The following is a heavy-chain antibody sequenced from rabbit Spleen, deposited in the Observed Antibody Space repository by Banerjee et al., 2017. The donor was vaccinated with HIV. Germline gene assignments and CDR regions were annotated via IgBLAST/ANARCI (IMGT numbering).Heavy chain of an antibody. CDR3: VREAGYAGYGDGNL. J-gene: IGHJ4*01. CDR2: IDPVFGST. V-gene: IGHV1S47*01. CDR1: GFDFSSYG. D-gene: IGHD6-1*01. Sequence: QEQLVESGGGLVQPGGSLKLSCKASGFDFSSYGVSWVRQAPGKGLEWIGYIDPVFGSTHYASWVNGRSTLSSHNAQNTLYLQMNSLTAADTSTYFCVREAGYAGYGDGNLCVPGTLVPVS.